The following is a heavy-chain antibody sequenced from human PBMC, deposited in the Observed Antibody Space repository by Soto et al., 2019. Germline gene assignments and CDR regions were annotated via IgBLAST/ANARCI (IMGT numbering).Heavy chain of an antibody. CDR1: GFTFSSYS. CDR2: ISSSSSYI. Sequence: EVQLVESGGGLVKPGGSLRLSCAASGFTFSSYSMNWVRQAPGKGLEWVSSISSSSSYIYYADSVKGRFTISRDNAKNSLYLQMNSLRAEDTAVYYCARDRGIRSSGGYYGMDVWGQGTTVTVSS. V-gene: IGHV3-21*01. J-gene: IGHJ6*02. CDR3: ARDRGIRSSGGYYGMDV.